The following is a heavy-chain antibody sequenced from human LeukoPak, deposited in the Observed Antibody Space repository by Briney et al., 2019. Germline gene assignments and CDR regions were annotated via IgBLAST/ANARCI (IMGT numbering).Heavy chain of an antibody. Sequence: SETLSLTCAVSGGSISSGGYSWSWIRQPPGKGLEWIGYIYHSGSTYYNPSLKSRVTISVDRSKNQFSLKLSSVTAADTAVYYCARRWVYDKRAFDAWGQGTMVTVSS. V-gene: IGHV4-30-2*01. J-gene: IGHJ3*01. CDR3: ARRWVYDKRAFDA. D-gene: IGHD3-16*01. CDR1: GGSISSGGYS. CDR2: IYHSGST.